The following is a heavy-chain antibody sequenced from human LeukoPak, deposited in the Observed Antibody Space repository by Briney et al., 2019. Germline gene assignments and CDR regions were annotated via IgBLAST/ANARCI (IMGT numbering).Heavy chain of an antibody. CDR1: DGSISSGNYY. Sequence: SQTPSLTCTVSDGSISSGNYYWGWIRQPAGKGLEWIGRVHASGSTDYNPSLKSRVTMSLDTSNNQFSLRLNSVTAADTAVYYCARGRTSGGMTTDIDYWGQGTLVTVSS. D-gene: IGHD4-11*01. CDR2: VHASGST. CDR3: ARGRTSGGMTTDIDY. J-gene: IGHJ4*02. V-gene: IGHV4-61*02.